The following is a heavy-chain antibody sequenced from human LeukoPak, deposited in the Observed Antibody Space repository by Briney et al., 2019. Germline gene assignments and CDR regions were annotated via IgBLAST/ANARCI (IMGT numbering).Heavy chain of an antibody. CDR2: MNPNSGNT. V-gene: IGHV1-8*01. J-gene: IGHJ4*02. Sequence: ASVKVSCKASGYTFTSYDINWVRQATGQGLEWMGWMNPNSGNTGYAQKFQGRVTMTRNTSISTAYMELSSLRSEDTAVYYCARGTGYSGYDSSDYWGQGTLVTVSS. CDR1: GYTFTSYD. D-gene: IGHD5-12*01. CDR3: ARGTGYSGYDSSDY.